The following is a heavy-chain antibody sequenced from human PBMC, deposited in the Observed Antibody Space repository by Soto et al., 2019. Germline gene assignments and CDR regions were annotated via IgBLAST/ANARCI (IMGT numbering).Heavy chain of an antibody. J-gene: IGHJ5*02. D-gene: IGHD1-1*01. V-gene: IGHV1-69*02. CDR2: IIPILGIA. CDR1: GGTFSSYT. CDR3: AGATGTTGWFDP. Sequence: QVQLVQSGAEVKKPGSSVKVSCKASGGTFSSYTISWVRQAPGQGLEWMGRIIPILGIANYAQKFQGRVTITADKATSTAYMELSSLRSEDTAVYYCAGATGTTGWFDPWGQGTLVTVSS.